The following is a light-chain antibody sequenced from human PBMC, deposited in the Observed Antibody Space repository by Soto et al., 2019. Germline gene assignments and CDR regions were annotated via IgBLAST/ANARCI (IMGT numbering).Light chain of an antibody. CDR2: QSN. CDR1: SSNIRAGYD. V-gene: IGLV1-40*01. J-gene: IGLJ3*02. CDR3: QSYDNSLSGSRV. Sequence: QSVLTQPPSVSGAPGQGVTISCTGSSSNIRAGYDVHWYQHLPGTAPKLLIYQSNNRPSGVPDRFSGSKSGASASLAITGLQADDEADYSCQSYDNSLSGSRVFGGGTKLTVL.